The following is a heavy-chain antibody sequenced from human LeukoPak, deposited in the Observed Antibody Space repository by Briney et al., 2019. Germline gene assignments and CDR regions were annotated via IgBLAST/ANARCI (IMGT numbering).Heavy chain of an antibody. V-gene: IGHV1-3*01. Sequence: RASVKVSCKASGYTFTSYAMHWVRQAPGQRLEWMGWINAGNGNTKYSQKFQGRVTITRDTSASTAYMELSSLRSEDTAVYYCAREGRGGSWYTRHRGAFDYWGQGTLVTVSS. D-gene: IGHD6-13*01. CDR2: INAGNGNT. J-gene: IGHJ4*02. CDR3: AREGRGGSWYTRHRGAFDY. CDR1: GYTFTSYA.